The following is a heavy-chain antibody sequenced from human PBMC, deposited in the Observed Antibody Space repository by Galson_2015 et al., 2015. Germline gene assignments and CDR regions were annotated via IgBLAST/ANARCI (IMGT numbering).Heavy chain of an antibody. CDR1: GYTFTSYG. D-gene: IGHD5-18*01. Sequence: SVKVSCKASGYTFTSYGISWVRQAPGQGLEWMGWISAYNGNTNYAQKLQGRVSMTTDTSTSTAYMELRSLRSDDTAVYYCATEAIVTGFDPWGQGTLVTVSS. J-gene: IGHJ5*02. V-gene: IGHV1-18*01. CDR3: ATEAIVTGFDP. CDR2: ISAYNGNT.